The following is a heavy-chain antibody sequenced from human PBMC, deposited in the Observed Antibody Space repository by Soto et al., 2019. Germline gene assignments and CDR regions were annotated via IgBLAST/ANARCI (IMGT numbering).Heavy chain of an antibody. CDR2: ISAYNGNT. D-gene: IGHD5-18*01. Sequence: ASVKVSCKASGYTFTSYGISWVRQAPGQGLEWMGWISAYNGNTNYAQKLQGRVTMTTDTSTSTAYMELRSLRSDDTAVYYCARGRSVDTAMGDFAYWGQGTLVTVSS. CDR3: ARGRSVDTAMGDFAY. CDR1: GYTFTSYG. V-gene: IGHV1-18*01. J-gene: IGHJ4*02.